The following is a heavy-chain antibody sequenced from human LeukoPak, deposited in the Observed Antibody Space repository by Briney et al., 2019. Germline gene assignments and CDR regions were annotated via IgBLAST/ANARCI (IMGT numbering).Heavy chain of an antibody. CDR1: GFTFSSYA. V-gene: IGHV3-23*01. D-gene: IGHD3-22*01. CDR3: AKPRGVFFTMIV. J-gene: IGHJ4*02. CDR2: ISGSGGST. Sequence: GGSLRLSCAASGFTFSSYAMSWARQAPGKGLGWVSAISGSGGSTYYADSVKGRFTISRDNSKNTLYLQMNSLRAEDTAVYYCAKPRGVFFTMIVWGQGTLVTVSS.